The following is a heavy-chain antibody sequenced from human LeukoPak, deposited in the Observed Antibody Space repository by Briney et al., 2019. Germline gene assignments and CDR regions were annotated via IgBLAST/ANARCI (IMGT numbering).Heavy chain of an antibody. V-gene: IGHV4-59*01. Sequence: SETLSLTCTVSGGSISSYYWSWVRQPPGKGLEWVGYIYYSGSTNYNPSLKSRVTISVDTSKNQFSLKLSSVTAADTAVYYCARHIFNWNDKDYYMDVWGKGTTVTVSS. CDR2: IYYSGST. J-gene: IGHJ6*03. CDR3: ARHIFNWNDKDYYMDV. D-gene: IGHD1-1*01. CDR1: GGSISSYY.